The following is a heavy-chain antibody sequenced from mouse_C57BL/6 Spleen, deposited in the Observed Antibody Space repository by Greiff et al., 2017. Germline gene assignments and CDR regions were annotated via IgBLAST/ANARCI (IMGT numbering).Heavy chain of an antibody. J-gene: IGHJ1*03. D-gene: IGHD1-1*01. CDR3: TGSYGTRYFDV. Sequence: EVKVEESGGGLVQPGGSMKLSCVASGFTFSNYWMNWVRQSPEKGLEWVAQIRLESDNYATHYAGSVKGRFTISRDDFKSSVYLQMNNLRAEDTGIYYGTGSYGTRYFDVWGTGTTVTVSS. V-gene: IGHV6-3*01. CDR1: GFTFSNYW. CDR2: IRLESDNYAT.